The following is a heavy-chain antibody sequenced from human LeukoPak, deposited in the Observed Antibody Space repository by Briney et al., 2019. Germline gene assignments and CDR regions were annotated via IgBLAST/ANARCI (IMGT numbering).Heavy chain of an antibody. CDR3: ARGRVSSSTWYSTYYYYFYMDV. CDR1: DDFITMYY. J-gene: IGHJ6*03. Sequence: SETLSLTCSVSDDFITMYYWTWIRQPPGKGLEWIGYVDHTRSTNFNPSLHGRVSISRDTTKNLFSLRLRSVTAADTAVYFCARGRVSSSTWYSTYYYYFYMDVWGKGTTVTVSS. CDR2: VDHTRST. V-gene: IGHV4-59*01. D-gene: IGHD1-1*01.